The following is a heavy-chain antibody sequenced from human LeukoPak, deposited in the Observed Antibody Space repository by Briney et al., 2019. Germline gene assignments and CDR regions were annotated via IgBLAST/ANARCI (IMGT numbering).Heavy chain of an antibody. Sequence: PGGSLRLSCAASGFTFSSYGMHWVRQAPGKGLEWVAVISYDGSNKYYADSVKGRFTISRDNSKNTLYLQMNSLRAKDTAVYYCAKDQVRILYYYYGMDVWGQGTTVTVSS. D-gene: IGHD1-1*01. CDR1: GFTFSSYG. CDR3: AKDQVRILYYYYGMDV. V-gene: IGHV3-30*18. CDR2: ISYDGSNK. J-gene: IGHJ6*02.